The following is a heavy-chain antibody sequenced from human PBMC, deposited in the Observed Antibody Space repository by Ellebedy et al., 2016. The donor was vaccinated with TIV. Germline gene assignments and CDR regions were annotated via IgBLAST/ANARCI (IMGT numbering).Heavy chain of an antibody. J-gene: IGHJ4*02. V-gene: IGHV3-33*01. CDR1: GFMFRNYG. CDR2: IWYDGSDQ. D-gene: IGHD6-13*01. Sequence: GESLKISXAASGFMFRNYGMHWVRQAPGKGLEWVALIWYDGSDQYYADSVKGRFTISRDDSQNTLYLQMNNLRAEDTAVYYCAGVPSRTAGILHYWGQGALVTVSS. CDR3: AGVPSRTAGILHY.